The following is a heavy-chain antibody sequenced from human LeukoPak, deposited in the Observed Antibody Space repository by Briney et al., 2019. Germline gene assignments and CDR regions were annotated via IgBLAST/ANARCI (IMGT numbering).Heavy chain of an antibody. J-gene: IGHJ5*02. CDR2: INSNSGGT. D-gene: IGHD2-15*01. CDR3: ARSGGIRRVKYNSFDP. Sequence: ASVKVSCKASGYTFTGYYMHWVRQAPGQGLEWMGWINSNSGGTNYAQKFQGRVTMTRDTSISTAYMELSRLRSDDTAVYYCARSGGIRRVKYNSFDPWGQGTLVTVSS. V-gene: IGHV1-2*02. CDR1: GYTFTGYY.